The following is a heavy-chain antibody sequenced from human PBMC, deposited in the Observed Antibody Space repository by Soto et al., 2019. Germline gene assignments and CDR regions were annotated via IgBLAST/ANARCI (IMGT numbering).Heavy chain of an antibody. CDR3: TKVGGLYDFWSGPLHFDL. CDR1: GFIFDDFA. Sequence: EAQLVESGGGFVQSGRSLRLSCAGSGFIFDDFAIHWVRQAPGKGLEWVSGISWNSDSIGYADSVKGRFTISRDNAKNSLSLQMNSLRPEDTALYYCTKVGGLYDFWSGPLHFDLWGQGTRVTFSS. CDR2: ISWNSDSI. J-gene: IGHJ4*02. D-gene: IGHD3-3*01. V-gene: IGHV3-9*01.